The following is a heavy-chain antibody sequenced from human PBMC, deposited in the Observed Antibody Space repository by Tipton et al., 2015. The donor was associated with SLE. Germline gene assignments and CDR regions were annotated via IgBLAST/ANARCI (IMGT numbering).Heavy chain of an antibody. V-gene: IGHV4-39*07. CDR1: GGSISSSTYY. CDR2: IYYSGST. CDR3: AGHPSPYDCWSGCRFDD. J-gene: IGHJ4*02. D-gene: IGHD3-3*01. Sequence: TLSLTCTVSGGSISSSTYYWGWIRQPPGKGLEWIGSIYYSGSTYYNPSLMSRVTISVDTSKNQFSLKLSSVTAADTAVYYCAGHPSPYDCWSGCRFDDWGQVTLFIVSS.